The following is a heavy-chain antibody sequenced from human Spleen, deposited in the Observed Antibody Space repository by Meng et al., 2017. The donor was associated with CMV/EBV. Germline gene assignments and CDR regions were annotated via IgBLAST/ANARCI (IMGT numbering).Heavy chain of an antibody. CDR3: ARASGRDFWSGYPAHYYYGMDV. V-gene: IGHV1-46*01. D-gene: IGHD3-3*01. CDR2: INPSGGST. Sequence: ASVKVSCKASGYTFTSYYMHWVRQAPGQGLEWMGIINPSGGSTSYAQKFQGRVTITTDESTSTAYMELSSLRSEDTAVYYCARASGRDFWSGYPAHYYYGMDVWGQGTTVTVSS. J-gene: IGHJ6*02. CDR1: GYTFTSYY.